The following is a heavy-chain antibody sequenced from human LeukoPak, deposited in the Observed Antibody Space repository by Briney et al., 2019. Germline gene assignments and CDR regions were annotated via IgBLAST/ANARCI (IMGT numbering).Heavy chain of an antibody. CDR3: ARGDCSSTSCRPYYYYVDV. J-gene: IGHJ6*03. CDR2: IYYSGST. V-gene: IGHV4-39*01. Sequence: SETLSLTCTVSGGSISSSSYYWGWIRQPPGKGLEWIGSIYYSGSTCYNPSLKSRVTISVDTSKNQFSLKLSSVTAADTAVYYCARGDCSSTSCRPYYYYVDVWGKGTTVTVSS. D-gene: IGHD2-2*01. CDR1: GGSISSSSYY.